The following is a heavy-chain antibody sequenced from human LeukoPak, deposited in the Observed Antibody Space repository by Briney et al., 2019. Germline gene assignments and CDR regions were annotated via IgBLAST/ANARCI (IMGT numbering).Heavy chain of an antibody. CDR3: VRDVWGDRDSYFDF. J-gene: IGHJ4*02. V-gene: IGHV3-74*01. Sequence: GGSLRLSCEASGFTFPPSWMHWVRQPPGKGLLWVSRINTDGRSTSYADSVKGRFTISRDNAKNTLYLQMNSLRAEDTAVYYCVRDVWGDRDSYFDFWGQGTLVTVSS. CDR2: INTDGRST. D-gene: IGHD2-21*01. CDR1: GFTFPPSW.